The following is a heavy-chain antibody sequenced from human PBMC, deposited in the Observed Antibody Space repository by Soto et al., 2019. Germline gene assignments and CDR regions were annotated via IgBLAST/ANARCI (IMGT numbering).Heavy chain of an antibody. CDR3: TRDITIFGVVITNYYGMDV. CDR1: GFSFSSYA. D-gene: IGHD3-3*01. V-gene: IGHV3-30-3*01. J-gene: IGHJ6*02. Sequence: QVQLMESGGGVVQPGRSLRLSCAASGFSFSSYAMHWVRQAPGKGVEWVAVISYDGSKKYYADSVKGRFTISRDNSKNTLYLQMNSLRAEDTAVYYCTRDITIFGVVITNYYGMDVWGQGTTVTVSS. CDR2: ISYDGSKK.